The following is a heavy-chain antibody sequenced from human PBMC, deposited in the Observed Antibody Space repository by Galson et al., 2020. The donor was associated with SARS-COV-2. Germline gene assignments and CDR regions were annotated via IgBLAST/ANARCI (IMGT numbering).Heavy chain of an antibody. V-gene: IGHV3-21*01. D-gene: IGHD6-19*01. Sequence: GESLKISCAASGFTFSSYMMNWVRQAPGKGLEWVSSISGGSSYIYNADSVKGRFTISRDNAKSSLYLQMNSLRAEDTAVYYCARSVARKMAEEEDVYYYYGMDVWGQGTTVTVSS. CDR3: ARSVARKMAEEEDVYYYYGMDV. CDR1: GFTFSSYM. J-gene: IGHJ6*02. CDR2: ISGGSSYI.